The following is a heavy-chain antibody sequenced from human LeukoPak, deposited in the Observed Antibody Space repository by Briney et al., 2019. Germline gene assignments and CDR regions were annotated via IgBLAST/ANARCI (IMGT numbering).Heavy chain of an antibody. Sequence: GGSLRLSCAASGFTFSSYWMSWVRQAPGKGLEWVGHIKTKTDGGTTDYAAPVKGRFTISRDDSKNTLYPQMNSLKTEDTAVYFCTTATIYDFWNGYFKTFDYWGQGTLVTVSS. CDR2: IKTKTDGGTT. CDR3: TTATIYDFWNGYFKTFDY. D-gene: IGHD3-3*01. J-gene: IGHJ4*02. V-gene: IGHV3-15*01. CDR1: GFTFSSYW.